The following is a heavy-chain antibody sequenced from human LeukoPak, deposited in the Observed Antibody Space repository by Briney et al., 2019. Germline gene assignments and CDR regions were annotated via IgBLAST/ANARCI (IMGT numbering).Heavy chain of an antibody. CDR3: ARRIPTAGFFDY. J-gene: IGHJ4*02. D-gene: IGHD6-13*01. CDR1: GGSISRGDYY. V-gene: IGHV4-31*03. Sequence: SETLSLTCTVSGGSISRGDYYWSWIRQHPGKGLEWIGYIQYSGSTYYNPSLKSRATVSRDTSKNQFSLNLSSVTAADTAVYYCARRIPTAGFFDYWGQGTLVTASS. CDR2: IQYSGST.